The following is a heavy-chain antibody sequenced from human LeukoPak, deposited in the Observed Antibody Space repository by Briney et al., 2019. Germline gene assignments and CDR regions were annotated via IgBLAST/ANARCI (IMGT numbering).Heavy chain of an antibody. D-gene: IGHD3-3*01. CDR3: ARVTLYDFWSGYYNWFDP. CDR1: GGTFSSYA. V-gene: IGHV1-69*01. Sequence: SVKVSCKASGGTFSSYAISWVRQAPGQGPEWMGGIIPIFGTANYAQKFQGRVTITADESTSTAYMELSSLRSEDTAVYYCARVTLYDFWSGYYNWFDPWGQGTLVTVSS. CDR2: IIPIFGTA. J-gene: IGHJ5*02.